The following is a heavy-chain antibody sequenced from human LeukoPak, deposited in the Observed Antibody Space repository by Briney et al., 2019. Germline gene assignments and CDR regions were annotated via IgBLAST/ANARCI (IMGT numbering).Heavy chain of an antibody. J-gene: IGHJ6*02. CDR1: GFTFNTYA. CDR2: VSDSGRST. CDR3: ANLIDSSRKYGLDV. V-gene: IGHV3-23*01. D-gene: IGHD3-22*01. Sequence: GGSLRLSRAASGFTFNTYAMNWVRQAPGKGLEWVSGVSDSGRSTYYADSVKGRFTISRDNSKNTLYLQMNSLRAEDTAVYYCANLIDSSRKYGLDVWGQGTTVTVSS.